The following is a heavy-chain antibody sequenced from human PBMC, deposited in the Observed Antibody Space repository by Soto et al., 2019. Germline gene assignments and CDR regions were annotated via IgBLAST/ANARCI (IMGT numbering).Heavy chain of an antibody. Sequence: QVQLQQWGAGLLKPSETLSLTCAVYGGSFSGYYWSWIRQPPGKGLEWIGEINHSGSTNYNPSLKXXVXIXXDTSKNQFSLKLSSVTAADTAVYYCASSYGGNPDYWGQGNLVTVSS. J-gene: IGHJ4*02. CDR2: INHSGST. V-gene: IGHV4-34*01. D-gene: IGHD4-17*01. CDR3: ASSYGGNPDY. CDR1: GGSFSGYY.